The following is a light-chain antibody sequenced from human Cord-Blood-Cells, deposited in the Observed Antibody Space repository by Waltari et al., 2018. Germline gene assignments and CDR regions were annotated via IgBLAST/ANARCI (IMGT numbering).Light chain of an antibody. Sequence: DIVLTQSPPSLPVTPGEPASISCRSSPSPLHSNGYNYLDWYLQKPGQSPQLLIYLGANRASGVPDRCSGSGSCTDFTLKISRVEAEDVGVYYCMQALQTPWTFGQGTKVEIK. J-gene: IGKJ1*01. V-gene: IGKV2-28*01. CDR1: PSPLHSNGYNY. CDR3: MQALQTPWT. CDR2: LGA.